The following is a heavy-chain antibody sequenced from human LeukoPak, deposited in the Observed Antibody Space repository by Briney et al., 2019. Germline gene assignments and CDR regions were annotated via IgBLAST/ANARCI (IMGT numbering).Heavy chain of an antibody. J-gene: IGHJ4*02. CDR2: INHSGST. D-gene: IGHD2-2*01. CDR3: ASGSTTYQLLLAY. V-gene: IGHV4-34*01. CDR1: GGSFSGYY. Sequence: SETLSLTCAVYGGSFSGYYWSWIRQPPGKGLEWIGEINHSGSTNYNPSLKSQVTISVDTSKNQFSLKLSSVTAADTAVYYCASGSTTYQLLLAYWGQGTLVTVSS.